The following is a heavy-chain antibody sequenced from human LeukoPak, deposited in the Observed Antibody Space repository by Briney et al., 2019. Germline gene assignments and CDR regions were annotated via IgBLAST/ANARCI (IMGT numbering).Heavy chain of an antibody. Sequence: GESLKISCKGSGYSFTSYRIGWGRQMPGKGLEGMGIIYPGYSDTRYSPSCQGQSTISADKSTSTAYLQWRSRKASDTAMYYCARQGGSGSYSTGNGLDYWGQGTLVTVSS. J-gene: IGHJ4*02. CDR2: IYPGYSDT. V-gene: IGHV5-51*01. D-gene: IGHD1-26*01. CDR1: GYSFTSYR. CDR3: ARQGGSGSYSTGNGLDY.